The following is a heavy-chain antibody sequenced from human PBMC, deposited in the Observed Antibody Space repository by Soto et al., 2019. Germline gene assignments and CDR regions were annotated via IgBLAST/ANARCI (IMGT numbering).Heavy chain of an antibody. CDR3: ARQSLGNIRLRGFDY. Sequence: QVQLVESGGGVVQPGRSLRLSCAASGFTFSSYGMHWVRQAPGKGLEWVAVIWYDGSEKYYADSVKGRFTISRDNSKNTQYLQMNSLRAEDTAVYYCARQSLGNIRLRGFDYWGQGALVTVSS. J-gene: IGHJ4*02. CDR2: IWYDGSEK. D-gene: IGHD1-1*01. CDR1: GFTFSSYG. V-gene: IGHV3-33*01.